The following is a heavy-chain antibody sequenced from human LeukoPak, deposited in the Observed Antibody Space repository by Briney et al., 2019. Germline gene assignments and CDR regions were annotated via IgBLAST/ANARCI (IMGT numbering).Heavy chain of an antibody. CDR3: ARDKYWVYYGSGSYYSPPDY. CDR2: ISGSGGST. V-gene: IGHV3-23*01. Sequence: GSLRLSCAASGFTFSDYYMSWIRQAPGKGLEWVSAISGSGGSTYDADSVKGRFAISRDNSKNTLYLQMNSLRAEDTAVYYCARDKYWVYYGSGSYYSPPDYWGQGTLVTVSS. CDR1: GFTFSDYY. D-gene: IGHD3-10*01. J-gene: IGHJ4*02.